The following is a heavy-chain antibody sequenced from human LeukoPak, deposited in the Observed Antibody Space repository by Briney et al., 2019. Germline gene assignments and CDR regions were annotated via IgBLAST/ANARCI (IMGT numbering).Heavy chain of an antibody. J-gene: IGHJ4*02. CDR3: ARDCSNGVCFPRDY. CDR2: ITTYSGNR. Sequence: GASVKVSCKASGYTLSEYGISWVRQAPGQGLEWVGWITTYSGNRKYAEKFQGRVTMTTDTSTSTYYMEMRSLRSDDTAIYYCARDCSNGVCFPRDYWGQGTQLTVST. D-gene: IGHD2-8*01. CDR1: GYTLSEYG. V-gene: IGHV1-18*01.